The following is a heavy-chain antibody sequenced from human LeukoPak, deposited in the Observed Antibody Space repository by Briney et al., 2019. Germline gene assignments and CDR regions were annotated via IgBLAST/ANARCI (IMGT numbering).Heavy chain of an antibody. V-gene: IGHV3-23*01. J-gene: IGHJ3*02. D-gene: IGHD3-16*02. CDR3: AKDGEGYYDYVWGSYRYGSGAFDI. CDR2: ISGSGGST. Sequence: GGSLRLSCAASGFTFSSYAMSWVRRAPGKGLEWVSAISGSGGSTYYADSVKGRFTISRDNSKNTLYLQMNSLRAEDTAVYYCAKDGEGYYDYVWGSYRYGSGAFDIWGQGTMVTVSS. CDR1: GFTFSSYA.